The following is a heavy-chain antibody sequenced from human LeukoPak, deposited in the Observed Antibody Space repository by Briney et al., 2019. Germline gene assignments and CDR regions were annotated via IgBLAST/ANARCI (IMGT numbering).Heavy chain of an antibody. V-gene: IGHV3-15*01. D-gene: IGHD3-22*01. CDR2: IKSKTDGGTT. CDR1: GLTFNNAW. CDR3: TTDQYSGTMTFDY. J-gene: IGHJ4*02. Sequence: PGGSLRLSCAASGLTFNNAWMRWVRQAPGKGLEWVGRIKSKTDGGTTDYAAPVKGRFTISRDDSKNTLYLRMNRLKTEDTAVYYCTTDQYSGTMTFDYWGQGTLVTVSS.